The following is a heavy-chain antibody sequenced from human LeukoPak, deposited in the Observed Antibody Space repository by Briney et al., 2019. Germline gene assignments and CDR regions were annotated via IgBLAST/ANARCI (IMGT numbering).Heavy chain of an antibody. V-gene: IGHV3-7*01. J-gene: IGHJ4*02. CDR1: GFTFSNYW. CDR2: IRPDGSDK. Sequence: GGSLRISCAASGFTFSNYWMSWGRQAPGKGLEWVANIRPDGSDKYYVDSVKGRFTISRDNAKNSLYLQMDSLRADDTAVYYCAKDSARHYYDSSFPSYWGQGTLVTVSS. CDR3: AKDSARHYYDSSFPSY. D-gene: IGHD3-22*01.